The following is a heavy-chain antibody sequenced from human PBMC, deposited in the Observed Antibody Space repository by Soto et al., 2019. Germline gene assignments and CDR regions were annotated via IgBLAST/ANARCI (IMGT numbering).Heavy chain of an antibody. CDR3: ATVDTALAFYFDY. J-gene: IGHJ4*02. Sequence: PGGSLRLSCAASGFTVSGNYMAWVRQAPGKGLEWVSVIYRGGGTYYADSVKGRFTISRDNSKNTLYLQMNSLRTEDTAVYYCATVDTALAFYFDYWGQGTLVTVSS. V-gene: IGHV3-53*01. D-gene: IGHD5-18*01. CDR2: IYRGGGT. CDR1: GFTVSGNY.